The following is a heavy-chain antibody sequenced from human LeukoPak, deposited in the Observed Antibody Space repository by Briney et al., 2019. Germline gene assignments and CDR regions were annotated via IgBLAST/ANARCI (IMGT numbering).Heavy chain of an antibody. CDR2: VSGIGGSN. CDR3: APGVAAYYFEY. CDR1: AFTFSSHA. Sequence: PGRSLRLSCAPSAFTFSSHAMSSVRQAPGKGLVWVLGVSGIGGSNYYADSVKGRFTISKDNTKNTLHLQMNSLRAEAAAEYYCAPGVAAYYFEYWGQGTLVTVSS. D-gene: IGHD2-15*01. V-gene: IGHV3-23*01. J-gene: IGHJ4*02.